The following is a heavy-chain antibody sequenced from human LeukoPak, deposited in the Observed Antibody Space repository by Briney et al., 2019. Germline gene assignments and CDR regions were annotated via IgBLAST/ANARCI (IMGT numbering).Heavy chain of an antibody. CDR3: ARDSLGAISIYFDY. D-gene: IGHD3-16*01. CDR2: VRYDGSQK. J-gene: IGHJ4*02. CDR1: GFTFSSYD. Sequence: AGGSLRLSCAASGFTFSSYDMYWVRQAPGKGLDWVAFVRYDGSQKYYADSVKGRFTLSRDNSKNTLYLQMNSLRAEDTAVYYCARDSLGAISIYFDYWGQGTLVTVSS. V-gene: IGHV3-30*02.